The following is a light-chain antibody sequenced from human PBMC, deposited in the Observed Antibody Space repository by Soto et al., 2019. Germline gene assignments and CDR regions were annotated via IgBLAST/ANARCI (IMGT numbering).Light chain of an antibody. CDR3: CSYTSSSTLYV. V-gene: IGLV2-14*01. J-gene: IGLJ1*01. CDR2: EVK. CDR1: SSDIGFYNY. Sequence: QSVLTQPASVSGSPGQSITISCTGTSSDIGFYNYVSWYQQYPGKAPKVVIYEVKNRPSGVSNRFSGSKSGNTASLTISGLQADDVADYYCCSYTSSSTLYVFGTGTKLTVL.